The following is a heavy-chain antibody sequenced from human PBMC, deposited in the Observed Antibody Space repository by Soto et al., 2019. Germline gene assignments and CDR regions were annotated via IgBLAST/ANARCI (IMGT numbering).Heavy chain of an antibody. CDR1: GGSVSNSNYY. D-gene: IGHD2-8*01. J-gene: IGHJ4*02. Sequence: SETLSLTCTVSGGSVSNSNYYWDWIRQSPGKGLEWIGSVYYRGRSYSKSSVKSRVTISVDTSKNQFSLNLNSVTASDTAVYYCVSQRTSVLTQAYFDYWGPGALVTVSS. CDR2: VYYRGRS. CDR3: VSQRTSVLTQAYFDY. V-gene: IGHV4-39*01.